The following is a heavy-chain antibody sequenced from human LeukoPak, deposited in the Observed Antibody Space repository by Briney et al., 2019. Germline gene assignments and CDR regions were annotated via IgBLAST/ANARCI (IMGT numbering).Heavy chain of an antibody. D-gene: IGHD3-10*01. CDR3: ARGPRGFGPPPSYYYYYYGMDV. CDR2: IYYSGST. V-gene: IGHV4-31*03. J-gene: IGHJ6*02. Sequence: SQTLSLTCTVSGGSISSGGYYWSWIRQHPGKGLEWIGYIYYSGSTYYNPSLKSRVTISVDTSKNQFSLKLSSVTAADTAVYYCARGPRGFGPPPSYYYYYYGMDVWGQGTTVTVSS. CDR1: GGSISSGGYY.